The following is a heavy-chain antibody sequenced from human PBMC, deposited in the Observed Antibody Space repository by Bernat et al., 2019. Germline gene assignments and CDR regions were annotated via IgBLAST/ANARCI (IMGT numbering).Heavy chain of an antibody. V-gene: IGHV1-3*01. Sequence: QVQLVQSGAEVKKPGASVKVSCKASGYTFTSYAMHWVRQAPGQRLEWMGWINAGNGNTKYSQKFQGRVTITRDTSASTAYMVLSSLRSEDTAVYYCVGYSSGWYRGYWGQGTLVTVSS. CDR2: INAGNGNT. CDR3: VGYSSGWYRGY. D-gene: IGHD6-19*01. CDR1: GYTFTSYA. J-gene: IGHJ4*02.